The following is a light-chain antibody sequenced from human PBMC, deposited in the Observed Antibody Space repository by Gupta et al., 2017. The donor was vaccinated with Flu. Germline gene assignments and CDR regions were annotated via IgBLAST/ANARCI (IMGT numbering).Light chain of an antibody. J-gene: IGLJ2*01. V-gene: IGLV3-19*01. CDR2: DKN. CDR3: NARDSTDNNLEV. CDR1: SVRKYY. Sequence: QTVRITCQGDSVRKYYAIWYQQKPGQAPALVIYDKNIRRSGIPARFFCSTSGNTAAFTTTGAQAEDEADYYCNARDSTDNNLEVFGGGTKLTVL.